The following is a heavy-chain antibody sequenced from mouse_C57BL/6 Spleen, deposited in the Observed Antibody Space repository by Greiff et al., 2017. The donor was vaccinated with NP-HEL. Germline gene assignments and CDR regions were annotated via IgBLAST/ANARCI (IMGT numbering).Heavy chain of an antibody. CDR1: GYTFTSYW. J-gene: IGHJ3*01. V-gene: IGHV1-50*01. CDR3: ARKGADAY. Sequence: QVQLQQSGAELVKPGASVKLSCKASGYTFTSYWMQWVKQRPGQGLEWIGEIDPSDSYTNYNQKFKGKATLTVDTSSSTAYMQLSSLTSEDSAVYYCARKGADAYWGQGTLVTVSA. CDR2: IDPSDSYT.